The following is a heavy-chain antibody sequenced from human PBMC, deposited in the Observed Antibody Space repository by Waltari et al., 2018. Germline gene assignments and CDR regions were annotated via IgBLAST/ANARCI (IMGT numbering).Heavy chain of an antibody. V-gene: IGHV3-30-3*01. D-gene: IGHD6-19*01. CDR3: ARVCSSGWSPYMDV. Sequence: QVQLVESGGGVVQPGRSLRLSCAASGFTFSSYAMHWVRQAPGKGLEWVAFISNDGSNKYSAVPVKGRFTISRDNSKNTLYLQMNSLRAEDTAVYYCARVCSSGWSPYMDVWGKGTTVTISS. J-gene: IGHJ6*03. CDR2: ISNDGSNK. CDR1: GFTFSSYA.